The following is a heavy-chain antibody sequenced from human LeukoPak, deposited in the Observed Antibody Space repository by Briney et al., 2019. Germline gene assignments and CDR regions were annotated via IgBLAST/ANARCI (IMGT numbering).Heavy chain of an antibody. V-gene: IGHV4-59*01. CDR2: IYYSGST. J-gene: IGHJ5*02. Sequence: SETLSLTCTVAGGSISSYFWTWIRHPPGKGLEWIGYIYYSGSTSYNPSLKSRVTMSVDTSKNQFSLNLNSVTAADTAVYYCPRGYLDRLVPWGQGTLVTVSS. CDR1: GGSISSYF. CDR3: PRGYLDRLVP. D-gene: IGHD1-26*01.